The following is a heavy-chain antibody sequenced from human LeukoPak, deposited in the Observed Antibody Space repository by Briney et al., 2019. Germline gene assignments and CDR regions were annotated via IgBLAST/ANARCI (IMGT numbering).Heavy chain of an antibody. V-gene: IGHV3-23*01. D-gene: IGHD3-10*01. CDR2: ISGSGGST. Sequence: GGSLRLSCAASGFTFSSYAMSWVRQAPGKGLEWVSAISGSGGSTYYADSVKGRFTISRDNSKNTLYVEMNSLRAEDTAVYYCARDGAYYYGSGSSYNGLDFWGQGILVSVSS. J-gene: IGHJ4*02. CDR3: ARDGAYYYGSGSSYNGLDF. CDR1: GFTFSSYA.